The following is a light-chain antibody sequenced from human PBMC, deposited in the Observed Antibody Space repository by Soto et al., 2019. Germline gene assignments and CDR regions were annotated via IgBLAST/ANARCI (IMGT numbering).Light chain of an antibody. V-gene: IGLV2-11*01. CDR1: SSDVGGYNY. CDR2: DVS. J-gene: IGLJ1*01. Sequence: QSALTQPRSVSGSPGQSVTISCTGTSSDVGGYNYVSWYQQHPGKAPKLMIYDVSKRPSGVPDRFSGSKSGNTASLTISGFQAEDEADYYCCSYAGSYTFGVFGTGTKVTVL. CDR3: CSYAGSYTFGV.